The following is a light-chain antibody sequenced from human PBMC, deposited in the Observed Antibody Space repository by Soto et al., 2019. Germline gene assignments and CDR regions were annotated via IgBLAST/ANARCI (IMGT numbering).Light chain of an antibody. CDR2: DVS. Sequence: EIVLTQSPGTLSLSPGERATLTCRSSQSVSSSYLAWYQQKPGQAPRLLIYDVSSRATGIPDRFSGSGSGTDFTLTISRLEPEDFAVYYSQQYGSSPTFGQGTKVEIK. CDR1: QSVSSSY. V-gene: IGKV3-20*01. CDR3: QQYGSSPT. J-gene: IGKJ1*01.